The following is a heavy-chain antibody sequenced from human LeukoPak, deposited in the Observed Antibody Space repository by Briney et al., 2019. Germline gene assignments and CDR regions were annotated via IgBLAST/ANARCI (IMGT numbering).Heavy chain of an antibody. D-gene: IGHD5-18*01. Sequence: PGGSLRLSCAASGFTFSSYSMNWVRQAPGKGLEWVSYISSSSSSTIYYADSVKGRFTISRDNSKNTLYLQMNSLRAEDTAVYYCAKGGTAMVPRLFDYWGQGTLVTVSS. J-gene: IGHJ4*02. CDR3: AKGGTAMVPRLFDY. CDR1: GFTFSSYS. V-gene: IGHV3-48*01. CDR2: ISSSSSSTI.